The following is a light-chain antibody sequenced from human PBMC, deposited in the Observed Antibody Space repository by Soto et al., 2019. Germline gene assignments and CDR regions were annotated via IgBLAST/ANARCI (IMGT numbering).Light chain of an antibody. Sequence: EIVLTQSPGTLSLSPGERATLSCRASQSLSSSWLAWYQQKPGQAPRLLIYGASSRATGIPDRFSGSGSGTDFTLTISRLEPEDFAVYYCQQYHSSVWTFGQGTKVDSK. CDR3: QQYHSSVWT. J-gene: IGKJ1*01. V-gene: IGKV3-20*01. CDR1: QSLSSSW. CDR2: GAS.